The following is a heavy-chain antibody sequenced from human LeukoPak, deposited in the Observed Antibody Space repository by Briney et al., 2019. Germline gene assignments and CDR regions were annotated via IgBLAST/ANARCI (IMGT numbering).Heavy chain of an antibody. CDR2: IYTNGST. D-gene: IGHD3-10*01. CDR3: WRGYYNLSD. Sequence: SGETLCLTCAVCGGSFSGYYWSWIRQPAGKGLEWIGRIYTNGSTNYNPSLKSRGTISVDKSNNHFSLKLRSVTAADTAVFYCWRGYYNLSDWGQGTLVTVSS. V-gene: IGHV4-4*07. J-gene: IGHJ4*02. CDR1: GGSFSGYY.